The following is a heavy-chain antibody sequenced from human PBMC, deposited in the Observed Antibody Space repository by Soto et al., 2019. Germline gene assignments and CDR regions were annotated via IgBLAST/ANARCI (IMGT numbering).Heavy chain of an antibody. Sequence: QVLLVQSGAEVKKPGASVKVSCKASGYTFTSYGISWVRQAPGQGLEWMGWISGHNGNTNYAQMVQGRVTMTTDTSTSTVYMELRSLRSDDTAVYYCARDSTYYYDSTGYYGLHWGQGTPVTVSS. CDR3: ARDSTYYYDSTGYYGLH. J-gene: IGHJ4*02. V-gene: IGHV1-18*01. D-gene: IGHD3-22*01. CDR2: ISGHNGNT. CDR1: GYTFTSYG.